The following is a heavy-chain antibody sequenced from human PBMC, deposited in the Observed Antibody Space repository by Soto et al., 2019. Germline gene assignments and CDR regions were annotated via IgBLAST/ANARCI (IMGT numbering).Heavy chain of an antibody. J-gene: IGHJ6*02. CDR3: VKSARMTAVLKDYYGMDL. CDR1: EFTFSSKG. CDR2: ISGDGSKR. D-gene: IGHD5-18*01. Sequence: PGGSLRRSWAASEFTFSSKGMQWVRQAEGKGLEWVAGISGDGSKRYYADSLKGRFTISRDNSKNMLQLQMNNLRPQDTVAYYCVKSARMTAVLKDYYGMDLCGQGTTVTVSS. V-gene: IGHV3-30*18.